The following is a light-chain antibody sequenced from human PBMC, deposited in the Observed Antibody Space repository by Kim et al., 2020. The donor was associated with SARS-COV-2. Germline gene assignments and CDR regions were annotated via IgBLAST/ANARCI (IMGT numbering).Light chain of an antibody. J-gene: IGKJ5*01. CDR3: LQHRTYPIT. Sequence: ASVGDRVTVTGRASQDIGNDLGWYQQSPGRAPKRLIYGASNWQSGVPSRFSGSGSETEFTLTINSLQPEDFATYFCLQHRTYPITFGQGTRLEIK. CDR1: QDIGND. CDR2: GAS. V-gene: IGKV1-17*01.